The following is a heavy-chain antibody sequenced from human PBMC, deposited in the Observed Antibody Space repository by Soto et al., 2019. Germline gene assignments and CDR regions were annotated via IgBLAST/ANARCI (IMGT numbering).Heavy chain of an antibody. V-gene: IGHV4-61*01. Sequence: QVQLQESGPGLVKPSETLSLTCTVSGGSVSSGSYYWSWIRQPPGKGLEWIGYIYYRGSTNYNPSLKSRVTISVDTSKNPFSLKLSSVTAADTAVYYCAREGVTGTADYWGQGTLVTVSS. CDR1: GGSVSSGSYY. D-gene: IGHD1-1*01. CDR3: AREGVTGTADY. J-gene: IGHJ4*02. CDR2: IYYRGST.